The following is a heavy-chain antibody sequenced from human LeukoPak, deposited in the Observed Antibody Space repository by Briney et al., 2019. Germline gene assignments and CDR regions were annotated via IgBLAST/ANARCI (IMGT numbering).Heavy chain of an antibody. D-gene: IGHD1-14*01. CDR2: IKSKGDGEKT. Sequence: GGSLRLSFVVSHFHFRNAWMAWVRQAPGKGLEWVGRIKSKGDGEKTNYAAPLRGRFSISRDDSKNTLYLQVNSLQIEDTAVYYCTTGLPGIHGDFDFWGQGTLVTVSS. J-gene: IGHJ4*02. CDR1: HFHFRNAW. V-gene: IGHV3-15*01. CDR3: TTGLPGIHGDFDF.